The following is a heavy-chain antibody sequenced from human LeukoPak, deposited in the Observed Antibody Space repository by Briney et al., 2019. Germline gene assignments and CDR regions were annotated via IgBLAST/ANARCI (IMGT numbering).Heavy chain of an antibody. Sequence: SETLSLTYTVSGGSISSYYWNWIRQPPGKGLEWIGYIYYSGSTNYNPSLKSRVTISVDTSKNQFSLKLGSVTAADTAVYYCARDLVVVPAPFDYWGQGTLVTVSS. CDR1: GGSISSYY. D-gene: IGHD2-2*01. V-gene: IGHV4-59*12. CDR2: IYYSGST. CDR3: ARDLVVVPAPFDY. J-gene: IGHJ4*02.